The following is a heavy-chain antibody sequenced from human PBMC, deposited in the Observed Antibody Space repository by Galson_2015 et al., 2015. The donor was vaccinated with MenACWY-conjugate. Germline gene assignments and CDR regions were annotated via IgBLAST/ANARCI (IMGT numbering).Heavy chain of an antibody. CDR2: ISGPGGSP. Sequence: SLRLSCAASGFIFSSYAMTWVRQAPGKGLEWVSSISGPGGSPYYADTVKGRFTISRDTSDNTLYLQMNSMRVEDTAVYYCAKVVVVSRTPRKGMAVWAPGTSATAPS. CDR3: AKVVVVSRTPRKGMAV. D-gene: IGHD2-15*01. CDR1: GFIFSSYA. V-gene: IGHV3-23*01. J-gene: IGHJ6*02.